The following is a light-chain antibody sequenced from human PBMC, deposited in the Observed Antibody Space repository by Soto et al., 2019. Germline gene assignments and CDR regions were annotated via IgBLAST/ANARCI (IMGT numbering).Light chain of an antibody. CDR3: QQRDA. J-gene: IGKJ1*01. CDR2: AAS. CDR1: QSISSY. V-gene: IGKV1-39*01. Sequence: DIQMTQSPSSLSASVGDRVSITCRASQSISSYLNWYQQKPGKVPKLLIYAASSLQSGVPSRFSGSGSGTEFTLTISSLQPEDFATYYCQQRDAFGRGTKVEIK.